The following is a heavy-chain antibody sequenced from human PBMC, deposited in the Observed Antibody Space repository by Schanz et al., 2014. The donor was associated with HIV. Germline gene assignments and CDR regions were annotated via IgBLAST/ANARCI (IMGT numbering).Heavy chain of an antibody. V-gene: IGHV3-23*01. Sequence: EVQLLESGGGLIQPGGSLRLSCAASGFTFDDCAMHWVRQPPGKGLEWVSAISGSGLSTYYADSVKGRFTISRDNSKNTMYLQMNSLRAEDTAVYYCAKCPTMVRGTGMDVWGQGTTVTVSS. D-gene: IGHD3-10*01. CDR1: GFTFDDCA. CDR3: AKCPTMVRGTGMDV. J-gene: IGHJ6*02. CDR2: ISGSGLST.